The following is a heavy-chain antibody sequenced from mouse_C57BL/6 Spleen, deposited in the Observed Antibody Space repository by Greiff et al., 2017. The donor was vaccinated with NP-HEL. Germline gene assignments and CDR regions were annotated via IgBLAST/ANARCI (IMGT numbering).Heavy chain of an antibody. V-gene: IGHV1-15*01. CDR1: GYTFTDYE. CDR3: TRSLWNYYAMDY. J-gene: IGHJ4*01. CDR2: IDPETGGT. Sequence: QVQLQQSGAELVRPGASVTLSCKASGYTFTDYEMHWVKQTPVHGLEWIGAIDPETGGTAYNQKFKGKAILTADKSSSTAYMELSSLTSEDSAVYCSTRSLWNYYAMDYWGQGTSVTVSS.